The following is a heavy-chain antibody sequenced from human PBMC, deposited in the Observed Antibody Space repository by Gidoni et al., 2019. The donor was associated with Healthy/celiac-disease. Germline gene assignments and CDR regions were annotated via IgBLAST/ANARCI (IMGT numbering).Heavy chain of an antibody. Sequence: GDTGKKPGSSVKVSCKASGGTFSSYAISWVRQAPGQGLEWMGGIIPIFGTANYAQKFQGRVTITADESTGTAYMELSSLRSEDTAVYYCASGGAVAADLNYYGMDVWGQGTTVTVSS. CDR2: IIPIFGTA. D-gene: IGHD6-19*01. CDR3: ASGGAVAADLNYYGMDV. V-gene: IGHV1-69*01. CDR1: GGTFSSYA. J-gene: IGHJ6*02.